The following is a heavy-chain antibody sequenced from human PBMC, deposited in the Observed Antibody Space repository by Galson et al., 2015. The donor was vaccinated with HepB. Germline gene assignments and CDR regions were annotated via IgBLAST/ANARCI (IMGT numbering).Heavy chain of an antibody. CDR3: ARALIYYGGNNNWYFDL. CDR2: IYSGGST. J-gene: IGHJ2*01. V-gene: IGHV3-53*01. CDR1: GFTVSSNY. D-gene: IGHD4-23*01. Sequence: SLRLSCAASGFTVSSNYMSWVRQAPGKGLEWVSVIYSGGSTYYADSVKGRFTISRDNSKNTLYLQMNSLRAEDTAVYYCARALIYYGGNNNWYFDLWGRGTLVTVSS.